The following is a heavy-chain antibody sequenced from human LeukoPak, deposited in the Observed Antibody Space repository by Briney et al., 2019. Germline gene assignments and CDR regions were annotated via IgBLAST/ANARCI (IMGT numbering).Heavy chain of an antibody. D-gene: IGHD3-22*01. CDR2: ISGSGGST. V-gene: IGHV3-23*01. J-gene: IGHJ3*02. CDR3: AKDLSYYDSSGYADAFDI. Sequence: GGSLRLSCAASGFTFSSYAMHWVRQAPGKGLEWVSAISGSGGSTYYADSVKGRFTISRDNSKNTLYLQMNSLRAEDTAVYYCAKDLSYYDSSGYADAFDIWGQGTMVTVSS. CDR1: GFTFSSYA.